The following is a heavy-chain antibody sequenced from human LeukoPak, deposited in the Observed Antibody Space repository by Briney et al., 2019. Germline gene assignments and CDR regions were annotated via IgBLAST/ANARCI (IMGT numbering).Heavy chain of an antibody. CDR3: ARASDDAFDI. CDR1: GFTFSTYT. V-gene: IGHV3-64*01. CDR2: ISGNGGSR. Sequence: GGSLRLSCAASGFTFSTYTMHWVRQAPGKGLEYVSSISGNGGSREYANSVKGRFTISRDNAKNSLYLQMNSLRAEDTAVYYCARASDDAFDIWGQGTMVTVSS. J-gene: IGHJ3*02.